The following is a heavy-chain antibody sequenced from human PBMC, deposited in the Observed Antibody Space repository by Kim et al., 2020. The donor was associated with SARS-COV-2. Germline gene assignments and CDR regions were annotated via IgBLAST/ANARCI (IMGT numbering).Heavy chain of an antibody. CDR2: SSYI. CDR3: ARIRGFDP. V-gene: IGHV3-21*01. Sequence: SSYIYYADSVKGRFTISRDNAKNSLYLQMNSLRAEDTAVYYCARIRGFDPWGQGTLVTVSS. J-gene: IGHJ5*02.